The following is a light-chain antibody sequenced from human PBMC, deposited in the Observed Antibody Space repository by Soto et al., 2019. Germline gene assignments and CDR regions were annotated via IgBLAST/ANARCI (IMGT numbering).Light chain of an antibody. Sequence: AIRMTQSPSSFSASTGDRVTITCRVSQGISSYLAWYPQKPGKAPKLLIYAASTLQSGVPSRFSGRGPVTDFTLAICCPLAEDFATYDDQQYYNYPPFNFGPGTKVDIK. CDR3: QQYYNYPPFN. CDR1: QGISSY. CDR2: AAS. V-gene: IGKV1-8*01. J-gene: IGKJ3*01.